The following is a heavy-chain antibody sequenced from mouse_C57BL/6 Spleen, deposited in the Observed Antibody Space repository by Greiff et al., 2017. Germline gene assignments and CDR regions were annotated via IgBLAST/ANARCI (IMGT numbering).Heavy chain of an antibody. CDR3: ARCDYYGSSYYFDY. Sequence: QVQLQQSGAELVRPGTSVKMSCKASGYTFTNYWIGWAKQRPGHGLEWIGDIYPGGGYTNYNEKFKGKATLTADKSSSTAYMQFSSLTSEDSAIYYCARCDYYGSSYYFDYWGQGTTLTVSS. V-gene: IGHV1-63*01. CDR2: IYPGGGYT. CDR1: GYTFTNYW. J-gene: IGHJ2*01. D-gene: IGHD1-1*01.